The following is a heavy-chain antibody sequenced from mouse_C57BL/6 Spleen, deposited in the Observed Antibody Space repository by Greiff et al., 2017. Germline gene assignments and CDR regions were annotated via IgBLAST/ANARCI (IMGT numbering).Heavy chain of an antibody. CDR3: AREDDGYYGGYFDY. Sequence: VQLQQPGAELVKPGASVKLSCKASGYTFTSYWMHWVKQRPGRGLEWIGRIDPNSGGTKYKEKFKSKATLTLDKPSSTTYMQLSSLTSEDSAVYYCAREDDGYYGGYFDYWGQGTTLTVSS. CDR1: GYTFTSYW. CDR2: IDPNSGGT. J-gene: IGHJ2*01. D-gene: IGHD2-3*01. V-gene: IGHV1-72*01.